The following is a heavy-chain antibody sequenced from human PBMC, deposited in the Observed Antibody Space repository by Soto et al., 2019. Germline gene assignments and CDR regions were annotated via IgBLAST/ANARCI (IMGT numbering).Heavy chain of an antibody. V-gene: IGHV3-23*01. D-gene: IGHD6-13*01. J-gene: IGHJ4*02. CDR3: AKGLGGSSWYGYGY. CDR1: GFTFSSYA. CDR2: ISGSGGST. Sequence: EVQLLESGGGLVQPGGSLRLSCAASGFTFSSYAMSWVRQAPGEGLEWVSAISGSGGSTYYADSVKGRFTISRDNSKHTLFLQMNSLRAEDTDVYYCAKGLGGSSWYGYGYWGQGTLVTVSS.